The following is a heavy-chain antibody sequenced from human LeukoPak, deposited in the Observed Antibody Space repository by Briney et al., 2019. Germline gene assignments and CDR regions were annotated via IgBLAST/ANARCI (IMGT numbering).Heavy chain of an antibody. V-gene: IGHV4-61*02. D-gene: IGHD5-18*01. Sequence: SETLSLTCTVSGGSISSGSYYWSWIRQPAGKGLEWIGRIYTSGSTNYNPSLKSRVTISVDTSKNQFSLKLSSVTAADTAVYYCARDGYSYGYGSFDNWGQGTMVTVSS. CDR2: IYTSGST. CDR1: GGSISSGSYY. CDR3: ARDGYSYGYGSFDN. J-gene: IGHJ3*02.